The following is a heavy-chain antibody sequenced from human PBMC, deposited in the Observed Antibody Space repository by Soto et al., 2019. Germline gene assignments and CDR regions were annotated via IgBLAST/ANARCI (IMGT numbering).Heavy chain of an antibody. CDR1: GGTFSSYA. CDR2: IIPIFGTA. D-gene: IGHD3-16*01. CDR3: ARNRIRLGESPARWYGMDV. V-gene: IGHV1-69*13. J-gene: IGHJ6*02. Sequence: SVKVSCKASGGTFSSYAISWVRQAPGQGLEWMGGIIPIFGTANYAQKFQGRVTITADESTSTAYMELSSLRSEDTAVYYCARNRIRLGESPARWYGMDVWGQGTTVTVSS.